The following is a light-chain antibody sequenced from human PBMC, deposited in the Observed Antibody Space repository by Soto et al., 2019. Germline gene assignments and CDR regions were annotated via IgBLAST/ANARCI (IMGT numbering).Light chain of an antibody. V-gene: IGKV1-5*01. CDR3: QQYNSYPWT. Sequence: DIQLTQSLSTLSASLVDRVTITCRASQSISSWLAWYQQKPGKAPKLLIYDASSLESGVPSRFSGSGSGTEFTLTISSLQPDDFATYYCQQYNSYPWTFGQGTKVDIK. CDR2: DAS. CDR1: QSISSW. J-gene: IGKJ1*01.